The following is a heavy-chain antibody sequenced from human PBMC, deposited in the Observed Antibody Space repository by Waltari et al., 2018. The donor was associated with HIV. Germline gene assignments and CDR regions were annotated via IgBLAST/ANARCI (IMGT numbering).Heavy chain of an antibody. Sequence: QVRLPQSGPVVMNTSPTLSPPCDVSRVRPSSQTAAWNWVRWSPSRGLEWLGKTFYRSEWRFDYATPLKGRLSISVDIPKNQFSLHLTSLTTEDTATYYCVRDSFGFDIWGQGT. CDR2: TFYRSEWRF. V-gene: IGHV6-1*01. CDR1: RVRPSSQTAA. J-gene: IGHJ4*03. CDR3: VRDSFGFDI. D-gene: IGHD3-10*01.